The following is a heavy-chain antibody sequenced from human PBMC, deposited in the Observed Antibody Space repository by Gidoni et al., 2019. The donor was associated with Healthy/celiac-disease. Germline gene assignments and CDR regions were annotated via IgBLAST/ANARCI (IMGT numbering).Heavy chain of an antibody. CDR2: IYTSGST. V-gene: IGHV4-61*02. D-gene: IGHD2-15*01. J-gene: IGHJ3*02. CDR3: ARDPVVVAATTYAFDI. CDR1: GGSLSSCSYY. Sequence: QVQLQASRPGLVQPSQTLSLTCPVSGGSLSSCSYYWSWIRPPAGKGLEWIGRIYTSGSTNYNPSLKSRVTISVDTSKNQFSLKLSSVTAADTAVYYCARDPVVVAATTYAFDIWGQGTMVTVSS.